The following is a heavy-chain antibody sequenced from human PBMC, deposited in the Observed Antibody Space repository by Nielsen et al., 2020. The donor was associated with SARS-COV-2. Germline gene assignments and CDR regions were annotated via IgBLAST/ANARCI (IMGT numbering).Heavy chain of an antibody. V-gene: IGHV1-8*02. Sequence: ASVKVSCKASGYTFTSYAMNWVRQATGQGLEWMGWMNPKSGYTAYAQQFQGRVTMTRNTSISTAYLELSRLRSDDTAMYYCARGLAIGATPLNPWGQGTLVTVSS. J-gene: IGHJ5*02. CDR1: GYTFTSYA. D-gene: IGHD2-15*01. CDR3: ARGLAIGATPLNP. CDR2: MNPKSGYT.